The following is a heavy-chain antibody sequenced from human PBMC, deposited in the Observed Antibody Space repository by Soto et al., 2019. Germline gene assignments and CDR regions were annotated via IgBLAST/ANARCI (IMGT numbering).Heavy chain of an antibody. J-gene: IGHJ5*02. D-gene: IGHD6-6*01. Sequence: KPSETLSLTCTVSGGSITNYYWSWIRQPPGKGLEWIGYIYYSGSTNYNPSLKSRATISVDTSKNQFSLKLNSVTAADTAIYYCARERSSSSRGANWFDPWGQGTLVTVSS. CDR3: ARERSSSSRGANWFDP. CDR2: IYYSGST. V-gene: IGHV4-59*01. CDR1: GGSITNYY.